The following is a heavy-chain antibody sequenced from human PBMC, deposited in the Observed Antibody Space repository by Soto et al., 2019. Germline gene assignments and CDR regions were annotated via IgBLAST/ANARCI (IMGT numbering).Heavy chain of an antibody. Sequence: GGSLRLSCAASGFTFSSYGMHWVRQAPGKGLEWVSCISSSSSYTKYADSVKGRFTIPRDNAKNSLYLQMNSLRAEDTAVYYCARSHYYDTSGPWGQGT. V-gene: IGHV3-21*04. D-gene: IGHD3-22*01. CDR1: GFTFSSYG. CDR3: ARSHYYDTSGP. J-gene: IGHJ5*02. CDR2: ISSSSSYT.